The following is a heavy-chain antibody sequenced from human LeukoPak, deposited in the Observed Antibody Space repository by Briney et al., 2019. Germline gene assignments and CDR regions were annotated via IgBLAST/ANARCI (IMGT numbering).Heavy chain of an antibody. V-gene: IGHV3-23*03. CDR2: IYTGGGT. Sequence: GGSLRLSCAASGFTFSSYAMSWVRQAPGKGLEWVSVIYTGGGTNYGDSVKGRFTISRDNSKNTLYLQMNSLRAEDTAVYYCAKDRRRNWFDPWGQGTLVTVSS. J-gene: IGHJ5*02. CDR3: AKDRRRNWFDP. CDR1: GFTFSSYA.